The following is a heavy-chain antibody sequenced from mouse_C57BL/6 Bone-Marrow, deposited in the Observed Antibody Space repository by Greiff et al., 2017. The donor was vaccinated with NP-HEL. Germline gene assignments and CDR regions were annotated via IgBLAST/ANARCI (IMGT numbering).Heavy chain of an antibody. D-gene: IGHD2-5*01. CDR1: GFSLTSYG. V-gene: IGHV2-2*01. CDR3: ARNHYSNYDYAMDY. CDR2: IWSGGST. J-gene: IGHJ4*01. Sequence: VKLMESGPGLVQPSQSLSITCTVSGFSLTSYGVHWVRQSPGKGLEWLGVIWSGGSTDYNAAFISRLSISKDNSKSQVFCKMNSLQADDTAIYYCARNHYSNYDYAMDYWGQGTSVTVSS.